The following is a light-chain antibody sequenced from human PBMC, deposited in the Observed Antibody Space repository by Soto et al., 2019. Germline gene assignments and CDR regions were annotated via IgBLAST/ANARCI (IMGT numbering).Light chain of an antibody. CDR3: SSYTSSSTLLYV. V-gene: IGLV2-14*01. CDR2: EVS. CDR1: SSDVGGYNF. Sequence: QSVLTQPASVSGSPGQSITISCTGTSSDVGGYNFVSWYQHHPGKAPKLMIYEVSNRPSGVSNRFSGSKSGNTASLTISGLQAEDEAYYYCSSYTSSSTLLYVFGTGTKVTVL. J-gene: IGLJ1*01.